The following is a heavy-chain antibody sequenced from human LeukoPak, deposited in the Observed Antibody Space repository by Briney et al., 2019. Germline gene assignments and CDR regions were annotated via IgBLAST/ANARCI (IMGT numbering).Heavy chain of an antibody. CDR3: AKDSSRCSGGSCYSCFDY. J-gene: IGHJ4*02. V-gene: IGHV3-23*01. Sequence: GGSLRLSCAASGFTFSGYAMNWVRQAPGKGLEWVSTIGGSGYSTYYADSVEGRFTISRDNSKNTLYLQMDSLRAEDTAAYYCAKDSSRCSGGSCYSCFDYWGQGTLVTVSS. CDR1: GFTFSGYA. D-gene: IGHD2-15*01. CDR2: IGGSGYST.